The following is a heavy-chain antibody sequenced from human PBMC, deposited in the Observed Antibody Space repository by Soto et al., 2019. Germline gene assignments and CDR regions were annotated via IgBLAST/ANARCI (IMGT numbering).Heavy chain of an antibody. J-gene: IGHJ3*02. V-gene: IGHV4-30-4*01. CDR3: ARDPRYCSGGSCDTYAFDI. CDR2: IDYSGRT. CDR1: GGSLRSVDYY. D-gene: IGHD2-15*01. Sequence: QVQVQESGPGLVKPSQTLSLTCTVYGGSLRSVDYYWSWIRQPPGKVLEWIGYIDYSGRTYYNPYLKSRVTISVDTSKIPFSLKLSSVTAADTAVYYCARDPRYCSGGSCDTYAFDICGQGIMDTFSS.